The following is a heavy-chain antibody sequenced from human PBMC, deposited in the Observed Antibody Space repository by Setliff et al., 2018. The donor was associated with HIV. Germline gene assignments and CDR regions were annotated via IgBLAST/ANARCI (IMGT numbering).Heavy chain of an antibody. J-gene: IGHJ4*02. V-gene: IGHV1-46*01. CDR3: ARGRLSWSPDF. Sequence: ASVKVSCKASGYTFTSYYIHWVRQAPGQGLEWMGRINPSGGRAGSAQMFQGRLTMTRDTSTSTAYMELSSLTSDDTAIYYCARGRLSWSPDFWGQGTLVTVSS. CDR1: GYTFTSYY. CDR2: INPSGGRA.